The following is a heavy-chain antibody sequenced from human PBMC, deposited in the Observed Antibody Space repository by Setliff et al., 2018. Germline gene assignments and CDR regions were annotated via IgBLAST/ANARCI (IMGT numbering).Heavy chain of an antibody. CDR3: ARTRGLDV. V-gene: IGHV1-46*01. Sequence: GASVKVSCKASGYTFTSYYMHWVRLAPGQGLEWMGIINPSGCSTSYAQKFQGRVTMTRNTSISTAYMELSSLRSEDTAVYYCARTRGLDVWGQGTTVTVSS. CDR1: GYTFTSYY. J-gene: IGHJ6*02. CDR2: INPSGCST.